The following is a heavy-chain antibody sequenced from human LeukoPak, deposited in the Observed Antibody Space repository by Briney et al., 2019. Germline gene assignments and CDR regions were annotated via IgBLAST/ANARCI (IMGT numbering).Heavy chain of an antibody. J-gene: IGHJ4*02. CDR1: GFTFSSYE. D-gene: IGHD3-3*01. V-gene: IGHV3-48*03. Sequence: GGSLRLSCAASGFTFSSYEMNWVRQAPGKGLEWVSYISNSGSTIYYADSVKGRFITSRDNAKNSLYLQMNSLRAEDTAVYYCARSASIAVDFYFDYWGQGTLVTVSS. CDR2: ISNSGSTI. CDR3: ARSASIAVDFYFDY.